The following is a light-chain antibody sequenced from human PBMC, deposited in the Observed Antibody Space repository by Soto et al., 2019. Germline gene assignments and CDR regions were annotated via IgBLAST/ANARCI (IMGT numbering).Light chain of an antibody. V-gene: IGLV2-23*02. J-gene: IGLJ1*01. CDR3: CSYAGSSSPYV. Sequence: QSVLPQPASVSXSPGQSITISCTGTSSDVGSYPLVSWYQQHPGEAPKLLIFEVFRRPSGVSNRFSGSKSGNTASLTISGLQAEDEAEYYCCSYAGSSSPYVFGTGTKVTVL. CDR2: EVF. CDR1: SSDVGSYPL.